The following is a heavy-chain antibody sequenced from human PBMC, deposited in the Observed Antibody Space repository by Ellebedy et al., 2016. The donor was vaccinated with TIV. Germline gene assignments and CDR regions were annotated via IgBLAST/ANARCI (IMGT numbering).Heavy chain of an antibody. J-gene: IGHJ4*02. V-gene: IGHV3-48*01. CDR3: ARAPFGGSSSSNYFDY. Sequence: PGGSLRLSCTASGFTFGDYAMSWVRQAPGKGLEWVSYISSSSSTIYYADSVKGRFTISRDNAKNSLYLQMNSLRAEDTAVYYCARAPFGGSSSSNYFDYWGQGTLVTVSS. D-gene: IGHD6-6*01. CDR1: GFTFGDYA. CDR2: ISSSSSTI.